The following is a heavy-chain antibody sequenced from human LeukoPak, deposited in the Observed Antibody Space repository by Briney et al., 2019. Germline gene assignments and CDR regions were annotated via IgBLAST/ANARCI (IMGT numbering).Heavy chain of an antibody. V-gene: IGHV4-34*01. CDR1: GGSFSGYY. D-gene: IGHD3-3*01. J-gene: IGHJ4*02. Sequence: PSETLSLTCAVYGGSFSGYYWSWLRQPPGQGLEWIGEINHSGSTNYNPSLKSRVTISVDTSKNQFSLKLSSVTAADTAVYYCARGRSGYDFWSGYPVYFDYWGQGTLVTVSS. CDR3: ARGRSGYDFWSGYPVYFDY. CDR2: INHSGST.